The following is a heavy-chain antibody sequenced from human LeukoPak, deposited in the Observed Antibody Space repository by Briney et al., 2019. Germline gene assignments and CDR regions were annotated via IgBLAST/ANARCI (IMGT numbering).Heavy chain of an antibody. J-gene: IGHJ4*02. CDR2: IYYSGST. D-gene: IGHD6-6*01. CDR3: AGCGGARPLDY. Sequence: SETLSLTCTVSGGSISSYYWSWIRQPPGKGLEWVGYIYYSGSTNYNPSLRSRVTISVDTSKNQFSLNLNSVTAADTAVYYCAGCGGARPLDYWGQGTPVTVPS. CDR1: GGSISSYY. V-gene: IGHV4-59*01.